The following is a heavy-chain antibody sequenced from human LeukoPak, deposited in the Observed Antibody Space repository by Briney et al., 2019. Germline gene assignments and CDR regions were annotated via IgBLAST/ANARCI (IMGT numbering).Heavy chain of an antibody. CDR2: IYYSGST. V-gene: IGHV4-39*07. D-gene: IGHD6-13*01. Sequence: SETLSLTCTVSGGSISSSSYYWGWIRQPPGKGLEWIGSIYYSGSTYYNPSLKSRVTISVDTSKNQFSLKLSSVTAADTAVYYCAREPLAAGRRWQDYWGQGTLVTVSS. CDR1: GGSISSSSYY. CDR3: AREPLAAGRRWQDY. J-gene: IGHJ4*02.